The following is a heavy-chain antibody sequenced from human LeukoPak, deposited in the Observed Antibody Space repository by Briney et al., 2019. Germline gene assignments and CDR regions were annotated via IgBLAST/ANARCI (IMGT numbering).Heavy chain of an antibody. CDR1: GGSISTYY. V-gene: IGHV4-4*07. Sequence: SETLSLTCTVSGGSISTYYWSWIRQPAGKGLEWVGRISSSGSIKYNPSLNSRVAMSVDTSKNQFSLKLTSVTAADTAVYYCARGRGEATTPFWFDPWGQGTLVTVSS. CDR3: ARGRGEATTPFWFDP. J-gene: IGHJ5*02. D-gene: IGHD5-12*01. CDR2: ISSSGSI.